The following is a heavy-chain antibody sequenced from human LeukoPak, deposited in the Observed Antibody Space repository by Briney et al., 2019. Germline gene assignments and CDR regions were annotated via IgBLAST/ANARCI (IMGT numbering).Heavy chain of an antibody. Sequence: GGSLRLSCAASGFTFSSYWMHWVRQAPGKGLVWVSRINSDGSSTSYADSVKGRFTISRDNAKNTLCLQMNSLRAEDTAVYYCARGHYDILTGYPTFDYWGQGTLVTVSS. CDR2: INSDGSST. J-gene: IGHJ4*02. CDR3: ARGHYDILTGYPTFDY. D-gene: IGHD3-9*01. V-gene: IGHV3-74*01. CDR1: GFTFSSYW.